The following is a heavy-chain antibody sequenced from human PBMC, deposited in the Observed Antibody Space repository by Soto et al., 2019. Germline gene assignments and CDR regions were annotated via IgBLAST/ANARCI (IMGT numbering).Heavy chain of an antibody. CDR2: IYYSGST. CDR3: ARDTVVSAYYYGMDV. D-gene: IGHD2-15*01. CDR1: GGSISSGGYY. Sequence: QVQLQESGPGLVKPSQTLSLTCTVSGGSISSGGYYWSWIRQHPGKGLEWIGYIYYSGSTYYNPSLKSRVTISLDTSKNQFSLKLSSVTAADTAVYYCARDTVVSAYYYGMDVWCQGTTVTVSS. V-gene: IGHV4-31*03. J-gene: IGHJ6*02.